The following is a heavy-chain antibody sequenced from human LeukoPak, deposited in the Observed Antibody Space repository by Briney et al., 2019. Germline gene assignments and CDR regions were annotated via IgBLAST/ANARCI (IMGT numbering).Heavy chain of an antibody. CDR2: IYYSGST. V-gene: IGHV4-30-4*08. Sequence: PSETLSLTCGVSGFSISSGYYWSWIRQPPGKGLEWIGYIYYSGSTYYNPSLKSRVTISVDTSKNQFSLKLSSVTAADTAVYYCARDAYVASEYYFDYWGQGTLVTVSS. J-gene: IGHJ4*02. CDR1: GFSISSGYY. CDR3: ARDAYVASEYYFDY. D-gene: IGHD2-15*01.